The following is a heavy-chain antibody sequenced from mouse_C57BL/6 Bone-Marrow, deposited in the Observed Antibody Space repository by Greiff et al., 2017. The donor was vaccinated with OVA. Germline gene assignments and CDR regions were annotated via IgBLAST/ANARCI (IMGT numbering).Heavy chain of an antibody. D-gene: IGHD3-2*02. J-gene: IGHJ2*01. CDR1: GYAFTNYL. V-gene: IGHV1-54*01. CDR2: INPGSGGT. Sequence: VKLLESGAELVRPGTSVKVSCKASGYAFTNYLIEWVKQRPGQGLEWIGVINPGSGGTNYNEKFKGKATLTADKSSSTAYMQLSSLTSEDSAVYFCARRQLRLRGYFDYWGQGTTLTVSS. CDR3: ARRQLRLRGYFDY.